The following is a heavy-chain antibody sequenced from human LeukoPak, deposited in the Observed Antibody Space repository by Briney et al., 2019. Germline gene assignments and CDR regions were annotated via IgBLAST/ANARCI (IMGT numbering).Heavy chain of an antibody. Sequence: SETLSLTCAVYGGSFSGYYWSWIRQPPGKGLEWIGEINHSGSTNHNPSLRSRVTISVDPSKNQFSLKLSSVPAADTAVYYCARHTVTTYLGIKDYWGQGTLVTVSS. CDR3: ARHTVTTYLGIKDY. CDR1: GGSFSGYY. D-gene: IGHD4-17*01. J-gene: IGHJ4*02. V-gene: IGHV4-34*01. CDR2: INHSGST.